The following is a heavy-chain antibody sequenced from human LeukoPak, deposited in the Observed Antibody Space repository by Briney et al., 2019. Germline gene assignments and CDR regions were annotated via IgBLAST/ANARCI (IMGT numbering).Heavy chain of an antibody. CDR2: INPNSGGT. CDR3: ARDYDILTGYYSSDLYFDY. J-gene: IGHJ4*02. Sequence: GASVKVSCEASGYTFTGYYMHWVRQAPGQGLEWMGWINPNSGGTNYAQKFQGRVTMTRDTSISTAYMELSRLRSDDTAVYYCARDYDILTGYYSSDLYFDYWGQGTLVTVSS. CDR1: GYTFTGYY. V-gene: IGHV1-2*02. D-gene: IGHD3-9*01.